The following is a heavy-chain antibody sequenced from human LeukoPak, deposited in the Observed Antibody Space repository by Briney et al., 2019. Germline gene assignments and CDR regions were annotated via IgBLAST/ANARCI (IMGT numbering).Heavy chain of an antibody. CDR3: ARGPTKNYFDS. J-gene: IGHJ4*02. CDR2: IYSSGTT. CDR1: GGSISSYY. V-gene: IGHV4-59*01. Sequence: SETLSLTCTVSGGSISSYYWSWIRQPPGRGLEWIGYIYSSGTTNYNPSLKSRVTISVDTSKSQFSLKLSSVTAADTAVYYCARGPTKNYFDSWGQGTVVTVSS.